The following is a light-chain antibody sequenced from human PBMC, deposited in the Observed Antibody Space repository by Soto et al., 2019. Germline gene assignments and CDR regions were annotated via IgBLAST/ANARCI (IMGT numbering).Light chain of an antibody. CDR2: DVS. CDR1: SSDVGGYNY. Sequence: QSALTQPRSVSGSPGQSVTISCTGTSSDVGGYNYVSWYQQHPGKAPKLMIYDVSKRPSGVPDRFSGSMSGNTASLTISGLQAEDEADYYCCSYAGSYTYVVFGGGTKLTVL. J-gene: IGLJ2*01. V-gene: IGLV2-11*01. CDR3: CSYAGSYTYVV.